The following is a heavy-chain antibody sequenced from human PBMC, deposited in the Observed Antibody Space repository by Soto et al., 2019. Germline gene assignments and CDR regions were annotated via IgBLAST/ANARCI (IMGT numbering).Heavy chain of an antibody. CDR2: IRSKAYTGTT. J-gene: IGHJ4*02. CDR3: SRGRRIATSGVVYYFDY. Sequence: GGSLRLSCTASGFTFGDYAVNWFRQAPGKGLEWVGFIRSKAYTGTTDYAASVKGRFTIARDDSKSIAYLQMNSLKTEDTAVYYCSRGRRIATSGVVYYFDYWGQGTLVTVSS. D-gene: IGHD3-3*01. CDR1: GFTFGDYA. V-gene: IGHV3-49*03.